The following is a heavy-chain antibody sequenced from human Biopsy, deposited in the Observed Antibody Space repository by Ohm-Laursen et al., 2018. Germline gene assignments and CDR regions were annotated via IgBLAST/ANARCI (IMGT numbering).Heavy chain of an antibody. CDR2: INAKTGDT. V-gene: IGHV1-2*02. J-gene: IGHJ5*02. Sequence: ASETVSYKVSGYTFTGYHVHWARQAPGQGIEWMGWINAKTGDTNYAQKFQGRVTMTRDTSISTAYVDLSSLRSDDTAVYYCTRGGYYYDSLAYYYWFDPWGQGTLVTVSS. CDR1: GYTFTGYH. D-gene: IGHD3-22*01. CDR3: TRGGYYYDSLAYYYWFDP.